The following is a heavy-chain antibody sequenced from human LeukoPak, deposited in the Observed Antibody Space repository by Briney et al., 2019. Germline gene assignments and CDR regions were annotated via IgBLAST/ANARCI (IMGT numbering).Heavy chain of an antibody. V-gene: IGHV4-4*09. CDR1: GDFISSYY. CDR3: ARRHYHILTGFSDGGSYHYYYMAV. J-gene: IGHJ6*03. Sequence: SETLSLTCTVSGDFISSYYWSWIRRPPGKGLGGIGYIHASGSNNYNPSLKSRISMSIDTSKNQISLKLSHVTAADTAVYYCARRHYHILTGFSDGGSYHYYYMAVWGKGTTVTVSS. CDR2: IHASGSN. D-gene: IGHD3-9*01.